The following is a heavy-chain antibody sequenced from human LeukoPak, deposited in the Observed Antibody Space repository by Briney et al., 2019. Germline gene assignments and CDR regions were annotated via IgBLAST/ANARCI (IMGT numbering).Heavy chain of an antibody. CDR1: GFTFSSYG. Sequence: PGGSLRLSCAASGFTFSSYGMHWVRQAPGKGLEWVAVIWYDGSNKYYADSVKGRFTISRDNSKNTLYLQMNSLRAEDTAVYYFPRDSGKLYLDVWGQGTTVTVSS. CDR2: IWYDGSNK. J-gene: IGHJ6*02. D-gene: IGHD2-8*01. V-gene: IGHV3-33*01. CDR3: PRDSGKLYLDV.